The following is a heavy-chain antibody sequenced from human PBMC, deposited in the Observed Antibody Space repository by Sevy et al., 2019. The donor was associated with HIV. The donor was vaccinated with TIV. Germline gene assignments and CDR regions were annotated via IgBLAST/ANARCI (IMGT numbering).Heavy chain of an antibody. CDR1: GYTFINYY. J-gene: IGHJ4*02. V-gene: IGHV1-46*01. Sequence: ASVKVSCKASGYTFINYYIHWVRQAPGQGLEWMGLINPSVGSTRSAQKFQGRVTMTRDTSTNTVYMELSSLRSEDTAVYYCARVYYYDYSGPGFWGQGTLVSVSS. D-gene: IGHD3-22*01. CDR2: INPSVGST. CDR3: ARVYYYDYSGPGF.